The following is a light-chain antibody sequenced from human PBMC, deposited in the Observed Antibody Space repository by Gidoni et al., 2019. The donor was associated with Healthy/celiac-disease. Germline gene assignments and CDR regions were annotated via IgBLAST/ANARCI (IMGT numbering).Light chain of an antibody. J-gene: IGKJ1*01. CDR2: DAS. CDR3: QQYDNLPRT. CDR1: QDISNY. V-gene: IGKV1-33*01. Sequence: DIQMTQSPSSLSASVGDRVTITCQASQDISNYLNWYQQKPGKAPKLLIYDASNLETGVQSRFNGSGSGTDFTFTISSLQPEDIATYYCQQYDNLPRTFGQXTKVEIK.